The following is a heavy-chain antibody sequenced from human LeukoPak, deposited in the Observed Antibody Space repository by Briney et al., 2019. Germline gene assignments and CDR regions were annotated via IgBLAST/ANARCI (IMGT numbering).Heavy chain of an antibody. J-gene: IGHJ4*02. CDR3: AIGGTYSTSFHFDY. CDR1: GFTFISYA. V-gene: IGHV3-23*01. D-gene: IGHD6-13*01. CDR2: ISGSGGST. Sequence: GGSLRLSCAASGFTFISYAMSWVRQAPGEGLEWVSAISGSGGSTYYADSVKGRFTISRDNSKNTLYLQMNSLRGEDTAVYYCAIGGTYSTSFHFDYWGQGTLVTVSS.